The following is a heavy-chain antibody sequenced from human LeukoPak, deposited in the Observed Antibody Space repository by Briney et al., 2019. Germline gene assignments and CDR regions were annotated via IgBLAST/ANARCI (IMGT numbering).Heavy chain of an antibody. J-gene: IGHJ5*02. CDR1: GFTFSSFW. CDR3: ARDGSSGWSAPGSNRIWFDP. V-gene: IGHV3-74*01. D-gene: IGHD6-19*01. Sequence: GGSLRLSCEASGFTFSSFWMHWVRQSPGKGLVWVARFKGDGITTNYADPAKGRFTISRANAKNSLYLQMNSLRAEDTSVYYCARDGSSGWSAPGSNRIWFDPWGQGTLVIVSS. CDR2: FKGDGITT.